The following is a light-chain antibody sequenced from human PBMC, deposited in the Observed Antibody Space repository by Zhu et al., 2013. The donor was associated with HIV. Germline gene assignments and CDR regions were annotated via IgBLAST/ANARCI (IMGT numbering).Light chain of an antibody. V-gene: IGKV3-15*01. CDR3: QQYDEWTSLS. CDR2: GAS. Sequence: EIVMTQSPATLSVSPGERATLSCRASQSVSSNLAWYQQKPGQAPRLLIYGASTRATGIPARFSGSGSGTEFTLTINSLQSEDSAVYYCQQYDEWTSLSFGGGTKVEI. CDR1: QSVSSN. J-gene: IGKJ4*01.